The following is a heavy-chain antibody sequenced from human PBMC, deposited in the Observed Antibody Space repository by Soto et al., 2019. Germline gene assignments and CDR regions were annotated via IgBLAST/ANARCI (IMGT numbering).Heavy chain of an antibody. D-gene: IGHD3-10*01. J-gene: IGHJ4*02. CDR1: GFTFDDYA. CDR2: ISWNSGSI. Sequence: GGSLRLSCAASGFTFDDYAMHWVRQAPGKGLEWVSGISWNSGSIGYADSVKGRFTISRDNAKNSLYLQMNSLRAEDTALYYCAKDGYGSGSYYNDLPSRPFDYWGQGTLVTVSS. CDR3: AKDGYGSGSYYNDLPSRPFDY. V-gene: IGHV3-9*01.